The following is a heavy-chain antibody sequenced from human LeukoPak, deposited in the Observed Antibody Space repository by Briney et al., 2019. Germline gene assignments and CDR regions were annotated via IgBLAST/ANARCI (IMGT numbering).Heavy chain of an antibody. V-gene: IGHV3-23*01. Sequence: GGSLRLSCAASGFTFSSYAMSWVRQAPGKGLDWVSAISGSGSSTYYADSVKGRFTISRDNSKNTLYLQMNSLRAEGTAVYYCAKRGDSPFFDYWGQGTLVTVSS. CDR2: ISGSGSST. CDR3: AKRGDSPFFDY. D-gene: IGHD2-21*01. CDR1: GFTFSSYA. J-gene: IGHJ4*02.